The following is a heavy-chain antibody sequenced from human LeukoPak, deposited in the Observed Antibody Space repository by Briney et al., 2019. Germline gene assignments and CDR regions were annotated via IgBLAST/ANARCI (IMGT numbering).Heavy chain of an antibody. J-gene: IGHJ4*02. CDR3: ARDGDHFDY. CDR1: GFTFSSYG. CDR2: ISYDGSNK. V-gene: IGHV3-30*03. Sequence: GALRLSCAASGFTFSSYGMHWVRQAPGKGLEWVAVISYDGSNKYYADSVKGRFTISRDNSKNTLYLQMNSLRAEDTAVYYCARDGDHFDYWGQGTLVTVSS. D-gene: IGHD4-17*01.